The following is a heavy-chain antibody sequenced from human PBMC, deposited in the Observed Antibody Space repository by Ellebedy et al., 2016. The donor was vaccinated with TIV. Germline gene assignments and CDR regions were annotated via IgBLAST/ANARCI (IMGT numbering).Heavy chain of an antibody. CDR2: ILYDGSEK. J-gene: IGHJ3*02. CDR3: AKDPGYESADPDAFER. V-gene: IGHV3-30*18. Sequence: GESLKISXVASGFTFSSYGMHWVRQAPGKGLEWVAVILYDGSEKHYVDSVKGRFTISRDNSTNTLSLQMDSLRPEDTAVYYCAKDPGYESADPDAFERWGQGTMVTVSS. CDR1: GFTFSSYG. D-gene: IGHD6-13*01.